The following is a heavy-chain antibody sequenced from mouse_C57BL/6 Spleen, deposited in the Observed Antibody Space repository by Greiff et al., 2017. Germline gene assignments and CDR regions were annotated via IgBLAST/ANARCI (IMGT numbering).Heavy chain of an antibody. CDR1: GYTFTSYW. D-gene: IGHD1-2*01. V-gene: IGHV1-64*01. CDR2: IHPKSGST. CDR3: ALLRPYYFDY. J-gene: IGHJ2*01. Sequence: QVQLQQPGAELVKPGASVKLSCKASGYTFTSYWMHWVKQRPGQGLEWIGMIHPKSGSTNYNEKFKSKATLTVDKSSSTAYMQLSSLTSEDSAVYYCALLRPYYFDYWGQGTTLTVSS.